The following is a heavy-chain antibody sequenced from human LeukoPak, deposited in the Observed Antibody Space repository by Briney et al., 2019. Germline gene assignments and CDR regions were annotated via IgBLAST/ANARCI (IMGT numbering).Heavy chain of an antibody. J-gene: IGHJ4*02. V-gene: IGHV3-30*04. CDR1: GFTFSSYA. CDR3: ARGKYDILTGYLYPIDY. CDR2: ISYDGSNK. Sequence: PGRSLRLSCAASGFTFSSYAMHWVRQAPGKGLEWVAVISYDGSNKYYADSVKGRFTISRDNSKNTLYLQMNSLRAEGTAVYYCARGKYDILTGYLYPIDYWGQGTLVTVSS. D-gene: IGHD3-9*01.